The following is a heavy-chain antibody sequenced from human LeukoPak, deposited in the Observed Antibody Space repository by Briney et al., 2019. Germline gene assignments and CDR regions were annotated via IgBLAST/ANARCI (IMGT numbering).Heavy chain of an antibody. D-gene: IGHD2-2*01. V-gene: IGHV3-11*04. CDR1: GFTFSDYY. CDR3: ASYVPAARFDP. J-gene: IGHJ5*02. Sequence: PGGSLRLSCAASGFTFSDYYMSWIRQAPGKGLEWVSYISSSGSTIYYADSVKGRFTISRDNAKNSLYLQMSSLRAEDTAVYYCASYVPAARFDPWGQGTLITVSS. CDR2: ISSSGSTI.